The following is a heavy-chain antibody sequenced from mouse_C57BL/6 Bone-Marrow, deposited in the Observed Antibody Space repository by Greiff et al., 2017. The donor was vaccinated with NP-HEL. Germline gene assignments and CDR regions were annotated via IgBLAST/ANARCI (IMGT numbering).Heavy chain of an antibody. CDR1: GFTFSSYG. CDR2: ISSGGSYT. Sequence: EVKLMESGGDLVKPGGSLKLSCAASGFTFSSYGMSWVRQTPDKRLEWVATISSGGSYTYYPDSVKGRFTISRDNAKNTLYLQMSILKSEDTAMYYCARRSGSNAMDYWGQGTSVTVSS. CDR3: ARRSGSNAMDY. V-gene: IGHV5-6*02. J-gene: IGHJ4*01. D-gene: IGHD2-5*01.